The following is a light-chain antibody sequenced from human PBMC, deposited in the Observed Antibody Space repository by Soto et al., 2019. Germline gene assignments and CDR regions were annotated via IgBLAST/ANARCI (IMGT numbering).Light chain of an antibody. Sequence: IQLTQSPSSLSASVGDRVTITCRASQDISSNLAWYQQKPGKAPQGLIYAASTLQGGVPSRFSGSGSGTDFTLTISSLQPEDFATYCCQQVYSYPRTFGGGTKVEIK. V-gene: IGKV1-9*01. J-gene: IGKJ4*01. CDR2: AAS. CDR3: QQVYSYPRT. CDR1: QDISSN.